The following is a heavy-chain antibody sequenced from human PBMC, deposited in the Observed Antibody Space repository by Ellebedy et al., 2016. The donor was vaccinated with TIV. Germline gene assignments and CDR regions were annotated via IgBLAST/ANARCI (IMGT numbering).Heavy chain of an antibody. CDR1: GGSISSNY. Sequence: MPSETLSLTCSVSGGSISSNYWSWIRQPPGKGLEWIGYIYFSGNTNYNPSLKSRVTISVDTSKNQFSLKLSSVTAADTAVYYCAKHDATGTAFHYWGQGTLVTVSS. CDR3: AKHDATGTAFHY. V-gene: IGHV4-59*08. D-gene: IGHD1-1*01. J-gene: IGHJ4*02. CDR2: IYFSGNT.